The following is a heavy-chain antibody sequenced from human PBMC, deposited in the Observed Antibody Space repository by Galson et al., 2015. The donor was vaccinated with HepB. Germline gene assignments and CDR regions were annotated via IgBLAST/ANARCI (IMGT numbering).Heavy chain of an antibody. CDR1: GGTFSSYA. CDR3: ARGKGKYYYDSSGYLL. V-gene: IGHV1-18*01. CDR2: ISAYNGNT. J-gene: IGHJ4*02. D-gene: IGHD3-22*01. Sequence: SVKVSCKASGGTFSSYAISWVRQAPGQGLEWMGWISAYNGNTNYAQKLQGRVTMTTDTSTSTAYMELRSLRSDDTAVYYCARGKGKYYYDSSGYLLWGQGTLVTVSS.